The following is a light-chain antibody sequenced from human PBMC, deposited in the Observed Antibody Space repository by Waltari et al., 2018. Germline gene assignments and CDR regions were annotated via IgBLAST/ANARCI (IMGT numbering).Light chain of an antibody. CDR1: SSNIGNND. J-gene: IGLJ3*02. CDR3: ATWDSRLSVVV. V-gene: IGLV1-51*01. Sequence: QSVLTHPPSVSAAPGQRVTISCSGGSSNIGNNDVSWYQQFPGTAPKLLITDNNKRPFGIPDRFSGSKSGTSATLGITGLQTGDEADYYCATWDSRLSVVVFGGGTKVTVL. CDR2: DNN.